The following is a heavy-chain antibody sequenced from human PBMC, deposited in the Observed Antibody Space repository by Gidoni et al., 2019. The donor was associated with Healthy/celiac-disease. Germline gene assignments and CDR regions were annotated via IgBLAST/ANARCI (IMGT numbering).Heavy chain of an antibody. CDR1: GGTFSSYT. Sequence: QVQLVQSGAEVKKPGSSVKVSCNASGGTFSSYTISWVRQAPGKGLEWMGRIIPILGIANYAQKFQGRVTITADKSTSTAYMELSSLRSEDTAVYYCARDASGNSGSCGWGQGTLVTVSS. D-gene: IGHD3-3*01. CDR3: ARDASGNSGSCG. V-gene: IGHV1-69*08. CDR2: IIPILGIA. J-gene: IGHJ4*02.